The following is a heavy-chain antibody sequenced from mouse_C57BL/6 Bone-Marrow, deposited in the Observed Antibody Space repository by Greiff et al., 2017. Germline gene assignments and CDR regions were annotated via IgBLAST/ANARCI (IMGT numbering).Heavy chain of an antibody. V-gene: IGHV1-55*01. CDR2: IYPGSGST. CDR3: SRTDYSDYWDFDV. J-gene: IGHJ1*03. D-gene: IGHD2-12*01. Sequence: QVQLQQPGAELVKPGASVKMSCKASGYTFTSYWITWVKQRPGQGLEWIGDIYPGSGSTNYNEKFKSKATLTVDTSSSTAYMQLSSLTTEDSAVYYCSRTDYSDYWDFDVWGKGTTVTVSS. CDR1: GYTFTSYW.